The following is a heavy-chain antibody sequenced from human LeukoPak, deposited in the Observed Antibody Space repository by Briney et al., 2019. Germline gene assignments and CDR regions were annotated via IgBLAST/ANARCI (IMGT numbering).Heavy chain of an antibody. V-gene: IGHV4-30-4*01. J-gene: IGHJ3*02. D-gene: IGHD3-3*01. CDR1: GGSISSGVYY. CDR2: MYYSGST. CDR3: ARGSEGRFLEWLAGDI. Sequence: SQTLSLTCTVCGGSISSGVYYWSWIRQPPGKGLEWIGYMYYSGSTYYNPSLKSRVTISVDTSKNQFSLKLSSVTAADTAVYYCARGSEGRFLEWLAGDIWGQGTMVTVSS.